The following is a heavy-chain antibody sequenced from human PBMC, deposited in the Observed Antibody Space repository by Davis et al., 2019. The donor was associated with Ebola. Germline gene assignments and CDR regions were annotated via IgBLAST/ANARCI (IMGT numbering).Heavy chain of an antibody. CDR3: ARQGYSSGWYNDY. Sequence: SETLSLTCPVSGGSVSSSSYYWGWIRQPPGKGLEWIGYIYYSGSTNYNPSLKSRVTISVDTSKNQFSLKLSSVTAADTAVYYCARQGYSSGWYNDYWGQGTLVTVSS. CDR2: IYYSGST. V-gene: IGHV4-61*05. D-gene: IGHD6-19*01. J-gene: IGHJ4*02. CDR1: GGSVSSSSYY.